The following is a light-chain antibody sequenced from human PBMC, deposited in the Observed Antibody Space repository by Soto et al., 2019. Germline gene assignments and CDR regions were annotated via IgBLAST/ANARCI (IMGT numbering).Light chain of an antibody. CDR1: SSDVGGYNY. Sequence: QSVLTQPASVSGSPGQSITISCTGTSSDVGGYNYVSWYRQYPGKAPKLMIYEVSNRPSGVSNRFSGSKSGNTASLTISGLQAEDEADYCCSSYTSSSTSYVFGPGTKVTVL. J-gene: IGLJ1*01. CDR3: SSYTSSSTSYV. V-gene: IGLV2-14*01. CDR2: EVS.